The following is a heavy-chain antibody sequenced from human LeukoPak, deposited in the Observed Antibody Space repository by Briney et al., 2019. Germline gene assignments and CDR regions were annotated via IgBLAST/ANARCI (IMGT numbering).Heavy chain of an antibody. Sequence: GGSLRLSCAASGFTFSSYAMSWVRQAPGKGLEWVSAISGSGGSTYYADSVKGRFTISGDNSKNTLYLQMNSLRAEDTAVYYCAKEIVVVPAASRGYFDYWGQGTLVTVSS. CDR3: AKEIVVVPAASRGYFDY. V-gene: IGHV3-23*01. D-gene: IGHD2-2*01. CDR2: ISGSGGST. CDR1: GFTFSSYA. J-gene: IGHJ4*02.